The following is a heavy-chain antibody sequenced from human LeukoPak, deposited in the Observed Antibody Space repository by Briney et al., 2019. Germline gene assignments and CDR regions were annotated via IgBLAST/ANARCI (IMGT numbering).Heavy chain of an antibody. V-gene: IGHV3-48*04. CDR3: ARVDTGYGMDA. Sequence: GGSLRLSCAASGFTFSSYSMNWVRQAPGKGLEWVSYISSSSSTIYYADSAKGRFTISRDNAKNSLYLQMNSLRAEDTAVYYCARVDTGYGMDAWGQGTTVTVSS. CDR2: ISSSSSTI. J-gene: IGHJ6*02. CDR1: GFTFSSYS. D-gene: IGHD5-18*01.